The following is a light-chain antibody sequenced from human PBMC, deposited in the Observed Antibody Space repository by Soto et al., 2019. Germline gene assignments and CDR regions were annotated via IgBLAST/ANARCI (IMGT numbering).Light chain of an antibody. CDR2: GAS. CDR1: QSVSSN. CDR3: QQYNNWPLT. Sequence: EIVMTQSPVTLSVSPGERATVSCRASQSVSSNLAWYQQKPGQAPRLLIYGASTRATGIPARFSGSGSGTEFTLTISSLQSEDFAVYYCQQYNNWPLTFGGGTKVDI. J-gene: IGKJ4*01. V-gene: IGKV3-15*01.